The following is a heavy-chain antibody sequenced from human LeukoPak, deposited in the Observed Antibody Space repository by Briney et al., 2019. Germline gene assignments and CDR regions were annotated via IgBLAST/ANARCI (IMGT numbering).Heavy chain of an antibody. J-gene: IGHJ4*02. CDR3: AREIDDILTGYYTSIDY. CDR2: IIPILGRA. D-gene: IGHD3-9*01. CDR1: GYTFTSYG. Sequence: GASVKVSCKASGYTFTSYGISWVRQAPGQGLEWMGRIIPILGRANYAQKFQGRVTITADKSTSTAYMELSSLRSEDTAVYYCAREIDDILTGYYTSIDYWGQGTLVTVSS. V-gene: IGHV1-69*04.